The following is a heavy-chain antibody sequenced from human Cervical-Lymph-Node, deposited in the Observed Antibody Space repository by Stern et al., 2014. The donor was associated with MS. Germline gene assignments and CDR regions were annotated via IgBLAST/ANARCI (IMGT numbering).Heavy chain of an antibody. V-gene: IGHV1-3*01. CDR3: ARVGPTGYYYGMDV. Sequence: DQLVQSGAEVKKPGASVKVSCKASGYTFTSYSMHWVRQAPGQRLEWMAWINAGNGNTKYSQKLQGRVTITRDTSASTAYMDLSSLRSEDTAVYYCARVGPTGYYYGMDVWGQGTTVTVSS. D-gene: IGHD1-14*01. J-gene: IGHJ6*02. CDR1: GYTFTSYS. CDR2: INAGNGNT.